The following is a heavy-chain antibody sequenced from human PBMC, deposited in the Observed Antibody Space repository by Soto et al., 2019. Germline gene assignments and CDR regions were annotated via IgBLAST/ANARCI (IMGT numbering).Heavy chain of an antibody. D-gene: IGHD3-22*01. J-gene: IGHJ4*01. CDR1: CVSISSGDSY. Sequence: SSETLSPTCTVSCVSISSGDSYWSWIRQPPRKVLELIGYIYYSGSTYYNSSLKSRVTISVDTSKYHFSLSLTSVTAADTAVYFCASHSIYADSSGYPFDYWGHGTLVTVSS. V-gene: IGHV4-30-4*01. CDR3: ASHSIYADSSGYPFDY. CDR2: IYYSGST.